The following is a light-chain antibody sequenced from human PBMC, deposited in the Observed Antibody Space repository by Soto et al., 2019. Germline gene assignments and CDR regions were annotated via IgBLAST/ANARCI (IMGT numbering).Light chain of an antibody. Sequence: EIVLTQSPGTLSLSPGERATLSCRSSQSVDSRYLAWYQQKPGQAPRLLIYGTSSRATGIPDRSSGSGYGTDFTLTISRLEPEDFALYYCQQYGSTPPFTFGPGTKVDIK. CDR2: GTS. V-gene: IGKV3-20*01. CDR3: QQYGSTPPFT. CDR1: QSVDSRY. J-gene: IGKJ3*01.